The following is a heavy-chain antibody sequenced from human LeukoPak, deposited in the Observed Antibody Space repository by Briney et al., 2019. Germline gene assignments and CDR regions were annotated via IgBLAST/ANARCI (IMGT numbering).Heavy chain of an antibody. CDR1: GDSISSRNYY. Sequence: SETLSLTCTVSGDSISSRNYYWAWIRQPPGKGLEWIGSIYYSGSTFYNPFLKSRVTISLHMSKNLFSLKLTSVTAADTAVYYCARDGGQWAPLGYWGQGTLVTVSS. CDR3: ARDGGQWAPLGY. V-gene: IGHV4-39*02. CDR2: IYYSGST. D-gene: IGHD1-26*01. J-gene: IGHJ4*02.